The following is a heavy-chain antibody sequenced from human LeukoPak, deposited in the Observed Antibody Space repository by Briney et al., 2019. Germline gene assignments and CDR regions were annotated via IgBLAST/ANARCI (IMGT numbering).Heavy chain of an antibody. CDR1: GYTFTSYY. D-gene: IGHD6-13*01. V-gene: IGHV1-46*01. CDR3: ARYGYSSSWQGGWHAFDI. J-gene: IGHJ3*02. Sequence: ASVKVSCKASGYTFTSYYMHWVRQAPGQGLEWMRIINPTSGDTTYAQKFQGRVTMTRDMSTSTVYMELSSLTSEDTAVFYCARYGYSSSWQGGWHAFDIWGQGTMVTVSS. CDR2: INPTSGDT.